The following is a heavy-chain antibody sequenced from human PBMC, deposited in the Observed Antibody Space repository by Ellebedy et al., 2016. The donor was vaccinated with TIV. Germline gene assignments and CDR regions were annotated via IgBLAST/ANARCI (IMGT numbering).Heavy chain of an antibody. J-gene: IGHJ6*02. CDR3: VRGDYYSMDV. Sequence: MPSETLSLTCAVSGASFSGYSSNWVRQPPGKGLEWIGEINHSGITKYNPSLKSQVTMSVDTSKNHFSLRVSSVTAADTAVYYCVRGDYYSMDVWGQGTTVTVSS. V-gene: IGHV4-34*01. CDR2: INHSGIT. CDR1: GASFSGYS. D-gene: IGHD6-25*01.